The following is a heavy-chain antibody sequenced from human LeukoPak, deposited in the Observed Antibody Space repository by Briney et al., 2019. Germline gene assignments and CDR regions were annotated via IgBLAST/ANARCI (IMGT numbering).Heavy chain of an antibody. J-gene: IGHJ4*02. Sequence: SETLSLTCAVYGGSFSGYYWSWIRQPPGKGLEWIGSIYYSGSTYYNPSLKSRVTISVDTSKNQFSLKLSSVAAADTAVYYCATNTFGGVIVDYWGQGTLVTVSS. V-gene: IGHV4-34*01. CDR2: IYYSGST. CDR1: GGSFSGYY. CDR3: ATNTFGGVIVDY. D-gene: IGHD3-16*02.